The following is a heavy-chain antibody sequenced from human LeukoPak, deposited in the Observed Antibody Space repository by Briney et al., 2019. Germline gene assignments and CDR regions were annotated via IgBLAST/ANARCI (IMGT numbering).Heavy chain of an antibody. J-gene: IGHJ4*02. Sequence: PGGSLRLSCAASGFTFSSYWVSWVRQAPGRGLEWASLIYSGGGTYHADSVKGRFTISRDNSKNTLYLQMNSLRAEDTAVYYCASGSPPDYWGQGTLVTVSS. CDR2: IYSGGGT. CDR3: ASGSPPDY. V-gene: IGHV3-53*01. CDR1: GFTFSSYW. D-gene: IGHD1-26*01.